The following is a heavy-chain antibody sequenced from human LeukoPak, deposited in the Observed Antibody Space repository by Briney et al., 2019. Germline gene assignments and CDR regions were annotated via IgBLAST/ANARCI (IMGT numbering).Heavy chain of an antibody. J-gene: IGHJ6*02. V-gene: IGHV3-21*01. D-gene: IGHD3-10*01. CDR3: ARDRDMVRGGKSGTDV. Sequence: KPGGSLRLSCAASGFTFSSYAMSWVRQAPGKGLEWVSSISSSSSYIYYADSVKGRFTISRDNAKNSLYLQMNSLRAEDTAVYYCARDRDMVRGGKSGTDVWGQGTTVTVSS. CDR1: GFTFSSYA. CDR2: ISSSSSYI.